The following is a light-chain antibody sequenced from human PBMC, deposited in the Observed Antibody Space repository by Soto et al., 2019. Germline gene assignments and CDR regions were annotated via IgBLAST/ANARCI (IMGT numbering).Light chain of an antibody. CDR2: AAS. CDR3: QQSYSTPLIT. J-gene: IGKJ5*01. Sequence: DIQMTQSPSSLSASVGDRVTITCRASQSISSYLNWYQQKPGKAPKLLIYAASSLQRGVPSRFSGSGSGTDFTHTISRLEPEDFATYYCQQSYSTPLITFGEGTRLEIK. V-gene: IGKV1-39*01. CDR1: QSISSY.